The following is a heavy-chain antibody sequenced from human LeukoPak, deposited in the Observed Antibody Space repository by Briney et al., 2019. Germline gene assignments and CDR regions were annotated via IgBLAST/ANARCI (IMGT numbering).Heavy chain of an antibody. V-gene: IGHV1-69*04. CDR2: IIPIFGIA. CDR3: PRGRGYYTFDY. Sequence: SVKVSCKASGGTFSSYAISWVRQAPGQGLEWMGRIIPIFGIANYAQKFQGRVTITADKSTSTAYMELSSLRSEDTAVYYCPRGRGYYTFDYWGQGTLVTVSS. J-gene: IGHJ4*02. CDR1: GGTFSSYA. D-gene: IGHD3-22*01.